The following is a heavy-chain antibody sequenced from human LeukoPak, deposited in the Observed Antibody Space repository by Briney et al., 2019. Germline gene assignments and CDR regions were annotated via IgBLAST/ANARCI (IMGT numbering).Heavy chain of an antibody. CDR2: IWHDGSNK. CDR1: GFTFSSYG. J-gene: IGHJ4*02. V-gene: IGHV3-33*01. Sequence: GGSLRLSCAASGFTFSSYGMHWVRQAPGKGLEWVALIWHDGSNKYYSDSGKGRFTISRDNSKNTLYLQMNSLRAEDTAVYYCAIIDFWRYYFDYWGQGTLVTVSS. D-gene: IGHD3-3*01. CDR3: AIIDFWRYYFDY.